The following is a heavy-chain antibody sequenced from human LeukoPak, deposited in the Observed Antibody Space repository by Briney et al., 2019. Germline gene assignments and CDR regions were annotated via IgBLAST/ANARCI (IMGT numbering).Heavy chain of an antibody. CDR1: GFTFTNYV. D-gene: IGHD2-21*02. CDR2: ISTRTGSS. J-gene: IGHJ5*02. V-gene: IGHV3-21*01. CDR3: SRDGGDEGSTTWFDP. Sequence: GGSLRLSCVASGFTFTNYVMNWVRQVPGKGLEWVAHISTRTGSSGYADSVRSRFPISRDTARNSLYLEMNSLRVEDTAIYYCSRDGGDEGSTTWFDPWGQGTQVTVSS.